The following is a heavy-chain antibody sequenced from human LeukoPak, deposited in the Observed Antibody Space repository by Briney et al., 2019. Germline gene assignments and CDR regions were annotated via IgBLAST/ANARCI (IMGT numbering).Heavy chain of an antibody. CDR1: GFTFSSYW. J-gene: IGHJ4*02. Sequence: GGSLRLSCAASGFTFSSYWMSWVRQAPGKGLEWVANIKQDGSEKYYVDSVKGRFTISRDNAKNSLCLQMNSLRAEDAAVYYCARGPTMIVVGLEYYFDYWGQGTLVTVSS. D-gene: IGHD3-22*01. CDR3: ARGPTMIVVGLEYYFDY. CDR2: IKQDGSEK. V-gene: IGHV3-7*01.